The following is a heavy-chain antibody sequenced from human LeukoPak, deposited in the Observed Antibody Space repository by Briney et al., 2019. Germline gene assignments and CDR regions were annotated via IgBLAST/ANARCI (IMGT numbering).Heavy chain of an antibody. D-gene: IGHD3-16*01. CDR3: ASPQGGSMDV. Sequence: GGSLRLSCVVSGLTVSSKYMSWVRQAPGKGLEWVSLIYSAGSTYYADSVKGRFIISRDNSKNTLYLQMGSLRAEDTAVYYCASPQGGSMDVWGQGTTVIVSS. J-gene: IGHJ6*02. V-gene: IGHV3-66*01. CDR1: GLTVSSKY. CDR2: IYSAGST.